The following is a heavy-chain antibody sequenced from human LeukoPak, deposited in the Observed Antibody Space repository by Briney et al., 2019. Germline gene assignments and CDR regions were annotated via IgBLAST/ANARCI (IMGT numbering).Heavy chain of an antibody. Sequence: SQTLSLTCTVSGGTISSGDYDWSWIRQPPGKGLEWIGYIYYSGSTYYNPSLKSRVTISVDTSKNQFSLKLSSVTAADTAVYYCARAWGDSYHFDYWGQGTLVTVSS. CDR2: IYYSGST. J-gene: IGHJ4*02. V-gene: IGHV4-30-4*01. D-gene: IGHD2-21*02. CDR3: ARAWGDSYHFDY. CDR1: GGTISSGDYD.